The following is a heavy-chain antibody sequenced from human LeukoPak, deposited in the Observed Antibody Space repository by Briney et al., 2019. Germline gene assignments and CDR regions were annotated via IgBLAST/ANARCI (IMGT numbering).Heavy chain of an antibody. Sequence: GASVKVSCKASGYTFTGYYMHWVRQAPGQGLEWMGWNNPNSGGTNYAQKFQGWVTMTRDTSISTAYLQWSSLKASDTAMYYCARGATTGDYWGQGTLVTVSS. CDR1: GYTFTGYY. V-gene: IGHV1-2*04. CDR2: NNPNSGGT. D-gene: IGHD4-17*01. J-gene: IGHJ4*02. CDR3: ARGATTGDY.